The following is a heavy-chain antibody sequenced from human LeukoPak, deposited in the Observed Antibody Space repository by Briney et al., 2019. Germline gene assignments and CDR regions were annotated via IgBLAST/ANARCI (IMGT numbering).Heavy chain of an antibody. D-gene: IGHD3-10*01. V-gene: IGHV1-2*06. Sequence: GASVKVSCKASGYTFTGYSMHWVRQAPGQGLEWMGRINSNSGGTSYAQNFQGRVTMTRDTSINTAYMELSGLTSDDTAMYYCARGGSGSGYLYYFDYWGQGTLVSVPS. J-gene: IGHJ4*02. CDR1: GYTFTGYS. CDR3: ARGGSGSGYLYYFDY. CDR2: INSNSGGT.